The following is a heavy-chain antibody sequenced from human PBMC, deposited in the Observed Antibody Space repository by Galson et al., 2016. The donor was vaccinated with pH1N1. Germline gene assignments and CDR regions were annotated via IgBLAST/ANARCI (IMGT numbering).Heavy chain of an antibody. D-gene: IGHD3-22*01. Sequence: QSGAEVKKPGDSLKISCKVSGYNFTNYWIGWVRQMPGKGLEWMGIIYPGDSDTRYSPSFQGQVTISANKSTSTAYLQWSSLKASDTAIYFCSSYLVTYYYDSSGYPDWYFDLCGLGTLVTVSS. J-gene: IGHJ2*01. CDR2: IYPGDSDT. CDR1: GYNFTNYW. CDR3: SSYLVTYYYDSSGYPDWYFDL. V-gene: IGHV5-51*03.